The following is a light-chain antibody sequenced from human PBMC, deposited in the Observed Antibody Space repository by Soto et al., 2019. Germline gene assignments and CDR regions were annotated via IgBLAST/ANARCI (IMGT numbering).Light chain of an antibody. CDR2: EGT. CDR1: SSDVGGYNL. V-gene: IGLV2-23*01. Sequence: QSALTQPASVSGSPGQSITISCTGTSSDVGGYNLVSWYQQHPGKAPKVMIYEGTKRPSGVSNRFYGSKSGNTASLTISGLKAEDEADYYCCSYATGSSLVFGGGTQLTVL. CDR3: CSYATGSSLV. J-gene: IGLJ2*01.